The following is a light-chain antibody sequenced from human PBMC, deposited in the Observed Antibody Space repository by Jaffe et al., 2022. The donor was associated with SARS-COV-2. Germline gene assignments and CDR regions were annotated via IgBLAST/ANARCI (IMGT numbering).Light chain of an antibody. J-gene: IGLJ2*01. CDR2: GKN. CDR1: SLRSHY. Sequence: SSELTQDPDVSVALGQTVRITCQGDSLRSHYTNWYQQKPGQAPVLVIYGKNNRPSGIPDRFSGSSSGNTASLTITGAQAEDEADYYCSSRDNSGDHVVFGGGTKLTVL. CDR3: SSRDNSGDHVV. V-gene: IGLV3-19*01.